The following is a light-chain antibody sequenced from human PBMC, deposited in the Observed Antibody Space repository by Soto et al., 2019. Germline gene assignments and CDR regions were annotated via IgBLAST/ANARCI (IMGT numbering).Light chain of an antibody. CDR3: QHYQTLPLT. CDR2: DAS. V-gene: IGKV1-33*01. J-gene: IGKJ4*01. CDR1: QYISNY. Sequence: DLQMTQSPSSLSASVGDRVTITCQASQYISNYLNWYQQKPGKAPKLLIYDASNLETGIPSRFNGSGSGTDFTFTINSLQPGDIATYYCQHYQTLPLTFGGGTKGEIK.